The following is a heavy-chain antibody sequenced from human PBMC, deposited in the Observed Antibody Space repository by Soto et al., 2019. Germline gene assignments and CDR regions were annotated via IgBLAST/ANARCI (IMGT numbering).Heavy chain of an antibody. CDR1: GGSISSYY. CDR3: ARVELLNWFDP. D-gene: IGHD1-7*01. V-gene: IGHV4-59*01. Sequence: SETLSLTCTVSGGSISSYYWSWIRQPPGKGLEWIGYIYYSGSTNYNPSLKSRVTISVDTSKNQFSLKLSSVTAADTAVYYCARVELLNWFDPWGQGTLVTVPQ. J-gene: IGHJ5*02. CDR2: IYYSGST.